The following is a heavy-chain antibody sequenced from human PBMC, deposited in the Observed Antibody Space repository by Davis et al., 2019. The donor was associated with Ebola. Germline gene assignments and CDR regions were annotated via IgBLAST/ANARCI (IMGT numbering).Heavy chain of an antibody. CDR2: IYYSGST. Sequence: MPSETLSLTCTVSGGSISSYYWSWIRQPPGKGLEWIGYIYYSGSTHYNPSLKSRVTISVDTSKNQFSLKLSSVTAADTAVYYCARWGGHAYGMDVWGQGTTVTVSS. D-gene: IGHD2-15*01. V-gene: IGHV4-59*12. J-gene: IGHJ6*02. CDR1: GGSISSYY. CDR3: ARWGGHAYGMDV.